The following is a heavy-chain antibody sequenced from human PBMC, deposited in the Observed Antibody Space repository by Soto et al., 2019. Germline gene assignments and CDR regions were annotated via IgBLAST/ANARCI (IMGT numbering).Heavy chain of an antibody. CDR1: GFTFTNHP. CDR3: ARELVRWGKTFDY. J-gene: IGHJ4*02. D-gene: IGHD2-8*02. V-gene: IGHV3-30-3*01. CDR2: TSYDGAKQ. Sequence: GGSLRLSCEASGFTFTNHPMNWVRQAPGKGLEWVASTSYDGAKQDYAESVRGRFTISRDLYKNTLYLQMNGLRPEDTAVYYCARELVRWGKTFDYWGQGTLVTVSS.